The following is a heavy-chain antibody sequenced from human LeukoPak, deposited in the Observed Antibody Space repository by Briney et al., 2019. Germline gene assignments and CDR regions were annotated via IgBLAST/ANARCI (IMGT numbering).Heavy chain of an antibody. D-gene: IGHD1-1*01. V-gene: IGHV1-69*05. J-gene: IGHJ3*02. CDR3: AKDNDWPNAFDI. CDR1: GGTFSSYA. Sequence: SVKVSCKASGGTFSSYAISWVRQAPGQGLEWMGGIIPIFGTANYAQKFQGRVTITTDESTSTAYMELSSLRSEDTAVYYCAKDNDWPNAFDIWGQGTMVTVSS. CDR2: IIPIFGTA.